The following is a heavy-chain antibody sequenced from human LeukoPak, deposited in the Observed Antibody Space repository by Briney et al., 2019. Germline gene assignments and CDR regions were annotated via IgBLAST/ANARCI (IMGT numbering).Heavy chain of an antibody. CDR3: ARGVYIAAAQYGF. D-gene: IGHD6-13*01. V-gene: IGHV4-59*01. CDR2: IYYSGAT. Sequence: SETLSLTCTVSGGSISTYYWNWIRQPPGKGLEWIGYIYYSGATNYNPSLKSRVTISVDTPKNQFSLKLSSVTAADTAVYYCARGVYIAAAQYGFWGQGTLVTVSS. CDR1: GGSISTYY. J-gene: IGHJ4*02.